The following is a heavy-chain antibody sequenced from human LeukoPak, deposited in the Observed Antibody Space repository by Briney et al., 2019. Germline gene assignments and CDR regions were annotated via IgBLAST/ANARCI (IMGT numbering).Heavy chain of an antibody. CDR3: ARLINNDNSGDADTFDM. CDR2: IDYSGST. J-gene: IGHJ3*02. CDR1: GGSMRSHY. V-gene: IGHV4-59*11. D-gene: IGHD3-22*01. Sequence: SETLSLTCTVSGGSMRSHYWSWIRQTPGKGLEWIGYIDYSGSTRYNPSLQSRVTISVDTSKNQFSLKLTSVTATDAAVYYCARLINNDNSGDADTFDMWGQGTVVTVFS.